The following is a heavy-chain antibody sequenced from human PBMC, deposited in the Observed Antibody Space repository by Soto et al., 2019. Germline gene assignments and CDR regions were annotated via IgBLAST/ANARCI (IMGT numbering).Heavy chain of an antibody. J-gene: IGHJ6*02. Sequence: GGSLRLSCAASGFTFSSYAMSWVRQAPGKGLEWVSAISGSGGSTYYADSVKGRFTISRDNSKNTLYLQMNSLRAEDTAVYYCAKSPTGTTVYGMDVWGQGTTVTVSS. CDR3: AKSPTGTTVYGMDV. CDR2: ISGSGGST. D-gene: IGHD1-7*01. CDR1: GFTFSSYA. V-gene: IGHV3-23*01.